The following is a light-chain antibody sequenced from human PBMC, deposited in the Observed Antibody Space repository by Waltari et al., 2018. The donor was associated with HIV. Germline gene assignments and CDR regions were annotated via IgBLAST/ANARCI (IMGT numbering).Light chain of an antibody. Sequence: QTVVTQEPSFSVSPGGTVTLTCGLSSGSVSTTYYPSWYQHTPGQAPRTLIHNTNTRSSWVPDRFSCSILGNKAALNITGAQADDECDYYCVLYMGSGISVFGGGTKLTVL. J-gene: IGLJ2*01. CDR2: NTN. CDR1: SGSVSTTYY. V-gene: IGLV8-61*01. CDR3: VLYMGSGISV.